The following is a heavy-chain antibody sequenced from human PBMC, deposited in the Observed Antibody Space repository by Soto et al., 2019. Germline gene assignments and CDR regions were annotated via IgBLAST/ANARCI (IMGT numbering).Heavy chain of an antibody. V-gene: IGHV3-48*01. Sequence: GGSLRLSCAASGFTFSSYSMNWVRQAPGKGLEWVSYISSSSSTIYYADSVKGRFTISRDNAKNSLYLQMNSLRAEDTAVYYCARMYYYGSGRVSGIDYWGQGTLVTVSS. CDR1: GFTFSSYS. CDR3: ARMYYYGSGRVSGIDY. CDR2: ISSSSSTI. J-gene: IGHJ4*02. D-gene: IGHD3-10*01.